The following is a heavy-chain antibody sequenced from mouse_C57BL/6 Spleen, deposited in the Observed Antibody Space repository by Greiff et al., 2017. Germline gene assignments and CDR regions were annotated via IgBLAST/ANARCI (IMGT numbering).Heavy chain of an antibody. Sequence: EVKLVESGGGLVKPGGSLKLSCAASGFTFSSYAMSWVRQTPEKRLEWVATISDGGSYTYYPDNVKGRFTISRDNAKNNLYLQMSHLKSEDTAMYYCARGVYDYGQGAWFAYWGQGTLVTVSA. CDR1: GFTFSSYA. V-gene: IGHV5-4*03. J-gene: IGHJ3*01. CDR2: ISDGGSYT. CDR3: ARGVYDYGQGAWFAY. D-gene: IGHD2-4*01.